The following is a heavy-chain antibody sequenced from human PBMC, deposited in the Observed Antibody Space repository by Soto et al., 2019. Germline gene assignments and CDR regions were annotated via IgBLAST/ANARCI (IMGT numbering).Heavy chain of an antibody. V-gene: IGHV3-23*01. D-gene: IGHD6-13*01. Sequence: GGSLRLSCAASGFSFSGYSMNWVRQAPGRGLEWVACINVSGTRTDHTDSVKGRFTISRDKSKNTLYLQMDSLRAEDTAVYYCAKGGYSRSTGYYYGMDVWGQGTTVTVSS. CDR3: AKGGYSRSTGYYYGMDV. CDR1: GFSFSGYS. CDR2: INVSGTRT. J-gene: IGHJ6*02.